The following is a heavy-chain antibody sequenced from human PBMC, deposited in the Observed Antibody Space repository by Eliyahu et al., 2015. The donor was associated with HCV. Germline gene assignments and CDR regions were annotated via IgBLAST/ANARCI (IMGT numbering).Heavy chain of an antibody. V-gene: IGHV4-34*01. J-gene: IGHJ4*02. CDR1: GGSFSGYY. D-gene: IGHD5/OR15-5a*01. Sequence: QVQLQQWGAGLLKPSETLSLTCAXYGGSFSGYYWSWIRQPPGKGLEWIGEINHSGSTNYNPSLKSRVTISVDTSKNQFSLKLSSVTAADTAVYYCATKLRESSVWGYWGQGTLGHRLL. CDR2: INHSGST. CDR3: ATKLRESSVWGY.